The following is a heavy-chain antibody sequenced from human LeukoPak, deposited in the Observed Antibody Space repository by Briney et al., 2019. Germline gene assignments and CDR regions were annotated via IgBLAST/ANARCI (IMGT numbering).Heavy chain of an antibody. Sequence: GASVKVSCKASAYTFSNYGFNWVRQAPGQGLVWMGWISAYNGNTKYAQKLQGRFTMSTDTSTSTAYMELRSLTSDDTAVYYCARDLDGSGSYYTDYWGQGTLVTVSS. J-gene: IGHJ4*02. V-gene: IGHV1-18*01. CDR3: ARDLDGSGSYYTDY. D-gene: IGHD3-10*01. CDR1: AYTFSNYG. CDR2: ISAYNGNT.